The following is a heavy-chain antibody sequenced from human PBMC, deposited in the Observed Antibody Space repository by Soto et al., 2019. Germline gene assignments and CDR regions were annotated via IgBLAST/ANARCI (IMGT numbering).Heavy chain of an antibody. Sequence: ASVKVSCKASGGTFSSYAISWVRQAPGQGLEWMGGIIPIFGTANYAQKFQGRVTITADESTSTAYMELSSLRSEDTAVYYCARKGAARSRGHYYYGMDVWGQGTTVTVSS. CDR1: GGTFSSYA. D-gene: IGHD6-6*01. J-gene: IGHJ6*02. CDR2: IIPIFGTA. CDR3: ARKGAARSRGHYYYGMDV. V-gene: IGHV1-69*13.